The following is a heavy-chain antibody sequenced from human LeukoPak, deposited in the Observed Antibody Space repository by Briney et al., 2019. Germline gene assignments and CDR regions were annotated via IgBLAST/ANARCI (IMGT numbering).Heavy chain of an antibody. Sequence: SETLSLTCTVSGGSISSYYWSWIRQPPGKGLEWIGYIYYSGSTNYNPSLKSRVTISADTSKNQFSLKLSSVTAADTAVYYCARAHDYSGWFDPWGQGTLVTVSS. CDR2: IYYSGST. D-gene: IGHD4-11*01. J-gene: IGHJ5*02. CDR3: ARAHDYSGWFDP. CDR1: GGSISSYY. V-gene: IGHV4-59*01.